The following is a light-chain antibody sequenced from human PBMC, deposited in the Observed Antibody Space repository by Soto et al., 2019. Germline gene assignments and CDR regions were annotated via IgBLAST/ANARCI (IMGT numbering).Light chain of an antibody. Sequence: QPALTQPPSVSGAPGQTVTISCSGSDANIGAGYDLHWYQQVPGTAPKLLIHSNYLRASGVPDRFSASKSVTSASLAIIGLQADDEADYYCQSYDTRLGDWVFGGGT. V-gene: IGLV1-40*01. CDR3: QSYDTRLGDWV. CDR1: DANIGAGYD. J-gene: IGLJ3*02. CDR2: SNY.